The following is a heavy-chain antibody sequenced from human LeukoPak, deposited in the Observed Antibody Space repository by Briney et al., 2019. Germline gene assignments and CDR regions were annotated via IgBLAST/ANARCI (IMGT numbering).Heavy chain of an antibody. CDR3: ARAKLEPAGTGAFDI. Sequence: AGGSLRLSCAASGFTFKNFGMSWVRQAPGKGLEWVSAIYPHGDPHYADSVKGRFTISRDNSKNSLYMQMETLRAEDTALYYCARAKLEPAGTGAFDIWGPGTVVTVSS. V-gene: IGHV3-23*01. CDR1: GFTFKNFG. CDR2: IYPHGDP. J-gene: IGHJ3*02. D-gene: IGHD6-19*01.